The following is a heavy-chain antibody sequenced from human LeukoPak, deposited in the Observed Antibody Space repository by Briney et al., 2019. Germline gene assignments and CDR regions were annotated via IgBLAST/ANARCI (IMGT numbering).Heavy chain of an antibody. V-gene: IGHV3-13*01. CDR2: IGTAGDT. CDR1: GFTFSSYD. J-gene: IGHJ4*02. Sequence: PGGSLRLSCAASGFTFSSYDMHWVRQATGKGLEWVSAIGTAGDTYYPGSVKGRFTISRENAKNSLYLQMNSLRAGDTAVYYCARGDSSSWYYFDYWGQGTLVTVSS. CDR3: ARGDSSSWYYFDY. D-gene: IGHD6-13*01.